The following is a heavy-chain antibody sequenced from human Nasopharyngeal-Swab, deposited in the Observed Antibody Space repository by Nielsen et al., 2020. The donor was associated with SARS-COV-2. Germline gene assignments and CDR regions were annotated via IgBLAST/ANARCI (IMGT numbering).Heavy chain of an antibody. D-gene: IGHD1-26*01. J-gene: IGHJ4*02. CDR3: TSGIAGAN. CDR1: GFTFGDYA. CDR2: IRSKAYGGTT. Sequence: GESLKISCTASGFTFGDYAMSWVRQAPGKGLEWVGFIRSKAYGGTTEYAASVKGRFTISRDDSKSIAYLQMNSLKTEDTAVYYCTSGIAGANWGQGTLVTVSS. V-gene: IGHV3-49*04.